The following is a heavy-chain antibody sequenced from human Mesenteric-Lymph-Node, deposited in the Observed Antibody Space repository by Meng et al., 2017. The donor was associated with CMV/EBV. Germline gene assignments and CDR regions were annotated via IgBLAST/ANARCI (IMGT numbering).Heavy chain of an antibody. CDR2: IYSTGSDT. CDR3: AKDNEGRFCSNGVCYRGVWFDP. V-gene: IGHV3-23*03. D-gene: IGHD2-8*01. CDR1: GFTVSSNY. Sequence: GGSLRLSCAASGFTVSSNYMSWVRQAPGKGLEWVSVIYSTGSDTYYADSVKGRFTISRDDSKNTLYLQINSLRAEDTAIYYCAKDNEGRFCSNGVCYRGVWFDPWGQGTLVTVSS. J-gene: IGHJ5*02.